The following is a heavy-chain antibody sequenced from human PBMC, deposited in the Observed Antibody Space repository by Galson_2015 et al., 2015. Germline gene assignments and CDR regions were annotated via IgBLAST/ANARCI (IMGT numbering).Heavy chain of an antibody. V-gene: IGHV3-30-3*01. J-gene: IGHJ4*02. D-gene: IGHD3-3*01. Sequence: SLRLSCAASGFTFSSYAMHWVRQAPGKGLEWVAVISYDGSNKYYADSVEGRFTISRDNSKNTLYLQMNSLRAEDTAVYYCAREGGPYDFWSGYPTMYFDYWGQGTLVTVSS. CDR2: ISYDGSNK. CDR1: GFTFSSYA. CDR3: AREGGPYDFWSGYPTMYFDY.